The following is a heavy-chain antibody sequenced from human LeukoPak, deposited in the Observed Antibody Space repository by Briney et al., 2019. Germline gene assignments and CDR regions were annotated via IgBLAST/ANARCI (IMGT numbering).Heavy chain of an antibody. V-gene: IGHV3-30*01. CDR2: ISYDGSEK. D-gene: IGHD3-16*01. Sequence: GGSLRLSCAASGFTFNSFGMHWVRQAPGKGLEWVAAISYDGSEKFYADSVKGRFTISRDNSRSTLYLQMNSLRTDDSTIYYCATGGYTNFWSYFDYWGQGTLVTVSS. CDR3: ATGGYTNFWSYFDY. CDR1: GFTFNSFG. J-gene: IGHJ4*02.